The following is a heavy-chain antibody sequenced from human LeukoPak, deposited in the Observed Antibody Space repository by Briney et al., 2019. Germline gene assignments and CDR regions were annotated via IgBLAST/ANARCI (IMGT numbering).Heavy chain of an antibody. CDR1: GYTFTSYG. Sequence: GASVKVSCRASGYTFTSYGISWVRQAPGQGLEWMGWISAYNGNTNYAQKLQGRVTMTTDTSTSTAYMELRSLRSDDTAVYYCARDLMSVAATHYYYGMDVWGQGTTVTVSS. V-gene: IGHV1-18*01. CDR2: ISAYNGNT. D-gene: IGHD2-15*01. CDR3: ARDLMSVAATHYYYGMDV. J-gene: IGHJ6*02.